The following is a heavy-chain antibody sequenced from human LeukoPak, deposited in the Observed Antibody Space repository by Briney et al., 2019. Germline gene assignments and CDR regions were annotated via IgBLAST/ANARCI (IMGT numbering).Heavy chain of an antibody. J-gene: IGHJ5*02. CDR3: ARGPRNDP. Sequence: ASVKVSCKTSGYPFTTYEINWVRQAAGQGLEWMGWVHPNTGNTAYAQRFQGRVTMTRDTSISTAYMELSSLTSNDTAVYFCARGPRNDPWGQGTLVTDSS. D-gene: IGHD1-14*01. CDR1: GYPFTTYE. CDR2: VHPNTGNT. V-gene: IGHV1-8*01.